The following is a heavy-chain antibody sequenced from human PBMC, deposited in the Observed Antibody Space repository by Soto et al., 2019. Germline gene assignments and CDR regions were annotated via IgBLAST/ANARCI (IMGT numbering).Heavy chain of an antibody. D-gene: IGHD2-15*01. CDR3: ARVGRTDAFDI. V-gene: IGHV1-46*03. CDR2: INPSGGST. CDR1: GYTFTSYY. J-gene: IGHJ3*02. Sequence: ASVKFSCKASGYTFTSYYMHWVRQAPGQGLEWMGIINPSGGSTSYAQKFQGRVTMTRDTSTSTVYMELSSLRSEDTAVYYCARVGRTDAFDIWGQGTMVTVSS.